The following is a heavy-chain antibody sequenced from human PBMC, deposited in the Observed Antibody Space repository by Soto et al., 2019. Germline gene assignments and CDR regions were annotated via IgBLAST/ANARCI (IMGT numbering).Heavy chain of an antibody. V-gene: IGHV3-7*01. CDR2: INQDGSEK. CDR1: GFTFSSYW. D-gene: IGHD2-15*01. J-gene: IGHJ6*02. Sequence: GGSLRLSCAASGFTFSSYWMSWVRQAPGKGLEWVARINQDGSEKYYADSVKGRFIISRDNAKNSLYLQMHSLRDEDTAVYYCAREGWPLLQTGMDVWGQGTTVTVSS. CDR3: AREGWPLLQTGMDV.